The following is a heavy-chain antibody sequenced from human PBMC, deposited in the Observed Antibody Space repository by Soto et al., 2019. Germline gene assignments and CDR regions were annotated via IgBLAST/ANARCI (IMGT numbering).Heavy chain of an antibody. V-gene: IGHV3-7*03. J-gene: IGHJ4*02. D-gene: IGHD1-26*01. CDR3: ARDPRLPPSYSGSYFDY. Sequence: GGSLRLSCAASGFTFSSYWMSWVRQAPGKGLEWVANIKQDGSEKYYVDSVKGRFTISRDNAKNSLYLQMNSLRAEETAVYYCARDPRLPPSYSGSYFDYWGQGSLVTVSS. CDR1: GFTFSSYW. CDR2: IKQDGSEK.